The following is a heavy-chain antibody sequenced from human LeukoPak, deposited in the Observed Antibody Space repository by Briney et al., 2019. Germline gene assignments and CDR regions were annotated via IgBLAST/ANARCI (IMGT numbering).Heavy chain of an antibody. D-gene: IGHD3-22*01. J-gene: IGHJ3*02. V-gene: IGHV3-48*02. Sequence: GGSLRLSCAASGFTFSTYSMNWVRQAPGKGLEWVSYITRSSSTIYYADSVRGRFTISRDNAKNSLYLQMNSLRDEDTAVYYCARVDWMIGAFDIWGQGTMVTVSS. CDR2: ITRSSSTI. CDR1: GFTFSTYS. CDR3: ARVDWMIGAFDI.